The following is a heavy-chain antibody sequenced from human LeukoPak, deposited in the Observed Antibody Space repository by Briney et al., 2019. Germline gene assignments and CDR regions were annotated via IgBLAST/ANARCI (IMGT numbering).Heavy chain of an antibody. Sequence: GGSLTLSCAASGFTFSSYWMHWVRQAPGKGLMWVSRINSDGSRINYADSVKGRFTISRDNAKNTLYLQMNSLRVEDTAVYYCVSQGLAAAGLGGNYWGQGTLVTVSS. V-gene: IGHV3-74*01. D-gene: IGHD6-13*01. CDR1: GFTFSSYW. CDR3: VSQGLAAAGLGGNY. J-gene: IGHJ4*02. CDR2: INSDGSRI.